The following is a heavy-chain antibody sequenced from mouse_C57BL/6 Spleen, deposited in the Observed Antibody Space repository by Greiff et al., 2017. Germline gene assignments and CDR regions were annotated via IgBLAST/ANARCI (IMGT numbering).Heavy chain of an antibody. J-gene: IGHJ2*01. CDR2: IYPGDGDT. CDR1: GYAFSSSW. Sequence: QVQLKESGPELVKPGASVKISCKASGYAFSSSWMNWVKQRPGKGLEWIGRIYPGDGDTNYNGKFKGKATLTADKSSSTAYMQLSSLTSEDSAVYFCAREHFDYWGQGTTLTVSS. V-gene: IGHV1-82*01. CDR3: AREHFDY.